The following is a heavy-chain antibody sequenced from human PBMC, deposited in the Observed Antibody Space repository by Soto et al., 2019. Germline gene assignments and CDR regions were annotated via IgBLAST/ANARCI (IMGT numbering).Heavy chain of an antibody. D-gene: IGHD1-7*01. CDR1: GYTFTSYD. J-gene: IGHJ4*02. CDR3: ARGRLVAGTVDS. CDR2: MNPTTGST. Sequence: QVQLVQSGAEVKKPGASVKVACKASGYTFTSYDIKWVRQATGQGLEWMGWMNPTTGSTGFAQKFQGRVPMISNTSISAAYLELSRLTSEDTAVYYCARGRLVAGTVDSWGQGTLVTVSS. V-gene: IGHV1-8*01.